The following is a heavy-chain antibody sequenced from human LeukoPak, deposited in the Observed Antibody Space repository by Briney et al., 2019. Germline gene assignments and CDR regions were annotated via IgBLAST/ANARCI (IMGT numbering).Heavy chain of an antibody. Sequence: GGSLRLSCAASGFTFSSYWIHWVRQAPGKGLVWVSRINGDGSSTTYADSVKGRFTISRDNAKNTLYLQMNSLRAEDTAVYYCAITNWGDYWGQGTLVTVSS. CDR3: AITNWGDY. V-gene: IGHV3-74*01. CDR2: INGDGSST. D-gene: IGHD7-27*01. CDR1: GFTFSSYW. J-gene: IGHJ4*02.